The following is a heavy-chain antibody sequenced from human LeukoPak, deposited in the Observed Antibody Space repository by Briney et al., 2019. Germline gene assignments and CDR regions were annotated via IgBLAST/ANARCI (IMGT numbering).Heavy chain of an antibody. CDR2: IHHSGST. CDR1: GYSISSGYY. V-gene: IGHV4-38-2*02. Sequence: SETLSLTCTVSGYSISSGYYWGWIRQPPGKGLEWIGSIHHSGSTYYNPSLKSRVTISVDTSKNQFSLKLSSVTAADTAVYYCAREGIAAAGPYLDYWGQGTLVTVSS. D-gene: IGHD6-13*01. CDR3: AREGIAAAGPYLDY. J-gene: IGHJ4*02.